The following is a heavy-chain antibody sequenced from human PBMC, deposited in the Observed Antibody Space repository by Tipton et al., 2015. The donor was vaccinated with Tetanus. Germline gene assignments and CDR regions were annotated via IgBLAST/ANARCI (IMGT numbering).Heavy chain of an antibody. V-gene: IGHV4-39*01. CDR3: TRLRYCYGGSCHHDY. J-gene: IGHJ4*02. D-gene: IGHD2-15*01. Sequence: TLSLTCSVSGGSISGSSHYWGWIRQPPGKGLEWIGIIHYSGRTYYNPSLKSRVTVSEDMSRNQVSLKLSSVTAADTAVYYCTRLRYCYGGSCHHDYWGQGTLVTVSS. CDR2: IHYSGRT. CDR1: GGSISGSSHY.